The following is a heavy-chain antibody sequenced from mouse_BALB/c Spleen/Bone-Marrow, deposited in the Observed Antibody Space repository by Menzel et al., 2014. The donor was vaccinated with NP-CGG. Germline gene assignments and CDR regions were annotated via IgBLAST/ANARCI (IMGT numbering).Heavy chain of an antibody. CDR2: IYPGDFNT. Sequence: QVQLQQSGPELVKPGASVRISCKASGYTFTSYYIYWVRQRPGQGLEWIGWIYPGDFNTKYNEKFKGKATLTADKSSSTAYMQLSSLTSEDSAVYFCARKSQRAYDSMNCWGQGTSVTVSS. CDR3: ARKSQRAYDSMNC. J-gene: IGHJ4*01. D-gene: IGHD2-4*01. CDR1: GYTFTSYY. V-gene: IGHV1S56*01.